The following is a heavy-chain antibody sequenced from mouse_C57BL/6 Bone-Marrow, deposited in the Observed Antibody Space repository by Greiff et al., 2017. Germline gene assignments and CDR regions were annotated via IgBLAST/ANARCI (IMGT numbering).Heavy chain of an antibody. CDR3: ARHSLYYYGSRGYYAMDY. J-gene: IGHJ4*01. CDR1: GYTFTEYT. CDR2: FYPGSGSI. Sequence: VHLVESGAELVKPGASVKLSCKASGYTFTEYTIHWVKQRSGQGLEWIGWFYPGSGSIKYNEKFKDKATLTADKSSSTVYMGLSRLTSEDSAVYFCARHSLYYYGSRGYYAMDYWGQGTSVTVSS. D-gene: IGHD1-1*01. V-gene: IGHV1-62-2*01.